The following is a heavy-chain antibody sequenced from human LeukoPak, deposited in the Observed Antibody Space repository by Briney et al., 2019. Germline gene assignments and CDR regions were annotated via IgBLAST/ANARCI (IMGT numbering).Heavy chain of an antibody. CDR3: GLACMVQGVTFDY. D-gene: IGHD3-10*01. J-gene: IGHJ4*02. Sequence: GGSLRLSCAASGFTFSSYAMSWVRQAPGKGLEWVSDISGSGGSTYYADSVKGRFTIPRDNSKNTLYLQMNYLRAEDTAGYYYGLACMVQGVTFDYWGQGTLVTVSS. V-gene: IGHV3-23*01. CDR1: GFTFSSYA. CDR2: ISGSGGST.